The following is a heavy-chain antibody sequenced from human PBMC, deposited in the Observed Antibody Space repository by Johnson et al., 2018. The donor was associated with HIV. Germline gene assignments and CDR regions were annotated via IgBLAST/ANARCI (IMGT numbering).Heavy chain of an antibody. D-gene: IGHD6-19*01. V-gene: IGHV3-30*02. CDR3: AKDDKVGVWYSDAFDV. CDR1: GFAFSSYA. Sequence: QVQLVESGGGLVQPGGSLRLSCAASGFAFSSYAVTWVRQTSGKGLEWVAFIAHEGSIKHYADSVTGRFNMSRDNSKNSLYVQMNSLRPEDTAFYYSAKDDKVGVWYSDAFDVWGQGTMVTVSS. CDR2: IAHEGSIK. J-gene: IGHJ3*01.